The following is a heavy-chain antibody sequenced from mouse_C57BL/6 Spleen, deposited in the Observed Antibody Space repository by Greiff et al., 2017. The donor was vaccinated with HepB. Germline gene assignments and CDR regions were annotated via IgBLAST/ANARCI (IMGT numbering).Heavy chain of an antibody. Sequence: VQLQQPGAELVKPGASVKLSCKASGYTFTSYWMHWVKQRPGRGLEWIGRIDPNSGGTKYNEKFKSKATLTVDKPSSTAYMQLSSLTSEDSAVYYCARSVYYDYDGYYAMDYWGQGTSVTVSS. CDR2: IDPNSGGT. J-gene: IGHJ4*01. D-gene: IGHD2-4*01. V-gene: IGHV1-72*01. CDR3: ARSVYYDYDGYYAMDY. CDR1: GYTFTSYW.